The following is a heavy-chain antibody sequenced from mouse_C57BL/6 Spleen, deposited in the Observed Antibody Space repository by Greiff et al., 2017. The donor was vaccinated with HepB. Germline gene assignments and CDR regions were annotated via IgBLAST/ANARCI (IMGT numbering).Heavy chain of an antibody. J-gene: IGHJ3*01. D-gene: IGHD2-3*01. CDR3: ARNSDDGYLAWFAY. CDR1: GFSLTSYG. V-gene: IGHV2-2*01. CDR2: IWSGGST. Sequence: QVQLKESGPGLVQPSQSLSITCTVSGFSLTSYGVHWVRQSPGKGLEWLGVIWSGGSTDYNAAFISRLSISKDNSKSQVFFKMNSLQADDTAIYYCARNSDDGYLAWFAYWGQGTLVTVSA.